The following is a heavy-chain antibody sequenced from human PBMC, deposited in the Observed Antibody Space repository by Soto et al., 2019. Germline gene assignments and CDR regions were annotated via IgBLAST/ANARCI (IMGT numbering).Heavy chain of an antibody. V-gene: IGHV3-66*01. Sequence: PGGSLRLSCAASGFTVSSNYMSWVRQAPGKGLEWVSVIYSGGSTYYADSVKGRFTISRDNSKNTLYLQMNSLRAEDTAVYYCARELWRSDYYYYMDVWGKGTTVTVSS. D-gene: IGHD5-18*01. CDR2: IYSGGST. J-gene: IGHJ6*03. CDR3: ARELWRSDYYYYMDV. CDR1: GFTVSSNY.